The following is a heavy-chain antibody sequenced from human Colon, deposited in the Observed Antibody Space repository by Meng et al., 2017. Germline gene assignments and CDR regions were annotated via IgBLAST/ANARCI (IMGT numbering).Heavy chain of an antibody. D-gene: IGHD6-19*01. CDR1: GGSITSSDW. J-gene: IGHJ5*02. V-gene: IGHV4-4*02. CDR2: TYQNGRP. Sequence: QAQLEESGPGLVKPSGTLSLTCTVSGGSITSSDWWSWVRQTPGKGLEWIGETYQNGRPNYNPSLKSRVTISVDKSKNQFTLNMTSVTAADTAVYYCAREVVVAGTRNWLDPWGQGILVTVSS. CDR3: AREVVVAGTRNWLDP.